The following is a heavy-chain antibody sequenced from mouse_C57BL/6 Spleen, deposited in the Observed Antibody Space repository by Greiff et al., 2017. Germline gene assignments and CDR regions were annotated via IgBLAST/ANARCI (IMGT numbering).Heavy chain of an antibody. D-gene: IGHD1-1*01. CDR2: INPSNGGT. V-gene: IGHV1-53*01. J-gene: IGHJ2*01. Sequence: QVQLQQPGTELVKPGASVKLSCKASGYTFTSYWMHWVKQRPGQGLEWIGNINPSNGGTNYNEKFKSKASLTVDKSSSTAYMQLSSLTSEDAAVYYCARTLYYGRGDYWGQGTTLTVSS. CDR3: ARTLYYGRGDY. CDR1: GYTFTSYW.